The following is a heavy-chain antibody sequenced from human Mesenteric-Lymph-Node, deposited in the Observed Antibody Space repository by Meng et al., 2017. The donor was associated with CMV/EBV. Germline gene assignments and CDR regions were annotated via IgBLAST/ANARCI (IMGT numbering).Heavy chain of an antibody. CDR3: AKDGMRRGSSLEFDS. D-gene: IGHD1-26*01. CDR2: IKDRRNS. Sequence: VCGGSGSRYCWSGIHQDRGEGVKWMGGIKDRRNSRNNPSLESRVTISVNTSKNKFSLKLNSLTATETAVDNGAKDGMRRGSSLEFDSWGRGTLVTVSS. CDR1: GGSGSRYC. V-gene: IGHV4-34*01. J-gene: IGHJ4*02.